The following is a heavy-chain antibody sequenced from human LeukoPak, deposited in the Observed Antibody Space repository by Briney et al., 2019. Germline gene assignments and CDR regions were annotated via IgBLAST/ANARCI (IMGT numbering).Heavy chain of an antibody. V-gene: IGHV3-23*01. CDR3: AKDRSITIFGVIMYYFDY. CDR2: ISGSGGST. CDR1: GFTFSSYA. D-gene: IGHD3-3*01. J-gene: IGHJ4*02. Sequence: PGGSLRLSCAASGFTFSSYAMSWVRQAPGKGLEWVSAISGSGGSTYYADSVKGRFTISRDNSKNTLYLQMNSLRAEDTAVYYCAKDRSITIFGVIMYYFDYWGQGTLVTVSS.